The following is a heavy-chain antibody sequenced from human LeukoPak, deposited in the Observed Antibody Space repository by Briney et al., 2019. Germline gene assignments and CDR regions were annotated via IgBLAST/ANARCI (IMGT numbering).Heavy chain of an antibody. CDR3: ATDYPFGRILGGISGWYFDL. CDR2: INPNSGGT. J-gene: IGHJ2*01. D-gene: IGHD6-13*01. CDR1: GYTFTGYY. Sequence: ASVKVSCKASGYTFTGYYMHWVRQAPGQGLEWMGWINPNSGGTNYAQKFQGRVTMTEDTSTDTAYMELSSLRSEDTAVYYCATDYPFGRILGGISGWYFDLWGRGTLVTVSS. V-gene: IGHV1-2*02.